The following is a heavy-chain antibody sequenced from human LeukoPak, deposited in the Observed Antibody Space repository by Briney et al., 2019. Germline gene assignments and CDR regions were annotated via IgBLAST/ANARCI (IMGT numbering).Heavy chain of an antibody. D-gene: IGHD6-19*01. CDR2: IIPIFGTA. CDR3: ARGSTPRIAVAGSHYDY. CDR1: GGTFSSYA. J-gene: IGHJ4*02. Sequence: SVKVSCKASGGTFSSYAISWVRQAPGQGLEWMGGIIPIFGTANYAQKFQGRVTISADESTSTAYMELSSLRSEDTAVYYCARGSTPRIAVAGSHYDYWGQGTLVTVSS. V-gene: IGHV1-69*13.